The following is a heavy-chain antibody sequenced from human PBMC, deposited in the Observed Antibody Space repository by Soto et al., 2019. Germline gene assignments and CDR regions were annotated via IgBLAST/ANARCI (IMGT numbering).Heavy chain of an antibody. Sequence: EVQLLESGGGLVQPGGSLRLSCAASGFTFSSHAMSWVRQAPGKGLEWVSSMSGSGDNTYHADSVKGRFTVSRDNSKNTLYLQMNSPRVEDTAVYYCAKGSYTNYNWFDPWGQGTLVTVSS. V-gene: IGHV3-23*01. D-gene: IGHD4-4*01. CDR1: GFTFSSHA. CDR2: MSGSGDNT. CDR3: AKGSYTNYNWFDP. J-gene: IGHJ5*02.